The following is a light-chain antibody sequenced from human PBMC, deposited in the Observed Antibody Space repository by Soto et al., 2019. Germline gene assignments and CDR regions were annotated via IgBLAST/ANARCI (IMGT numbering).Light chain of an antibody. V-gene: IGLV2-8*01. J-gene: IGLJ1*01. CDR3: SAYGGSNRGV. CDR2: DVS. CDR1: SSDVGRYNY. Sequence: QSVLTQPPSASGSPGQSVTISCTGTSSDVGRYNYVSWYQQHPGKAPKLMIYDVSKRPSGVPDRFSGSKSGNTASLTVSGLQADDEADYYCSAYGGSNRGVFGTGTKVTVL.